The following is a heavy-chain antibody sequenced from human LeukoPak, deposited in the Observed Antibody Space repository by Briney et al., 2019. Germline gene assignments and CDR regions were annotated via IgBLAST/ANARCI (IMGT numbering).Heavy chain of an antibody. V-gene: IGHV3-53*01. J-gene: IGHJ6*03. CDR2: IYSGGST. CDR3: ARANYGDCTNGVCSTFYYYYYMDV. D-gene: IGHD2-8*01. CDR1: GFTVSSNY. Sequence: GGSLRLSCAASGFTVSSNYMSWVRQAPGKGLEWVSVIYSGGSTYYADSVKGRFTISRDNSKNTLYLQMNSLRAEDTAVYYCARANYGDCTNGVCSTFYYYYYMDVWGKGTTVTVSS.